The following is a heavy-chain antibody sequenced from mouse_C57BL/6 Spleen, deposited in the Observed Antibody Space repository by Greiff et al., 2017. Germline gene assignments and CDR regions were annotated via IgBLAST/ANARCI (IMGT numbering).Heavy chain of an antibody. CDR2: ISSGSSTI. Sequence: EVQGVESGGGLVKPGGSLKLSCAASGFTFSDYGMHWVRQAPEKGLVWVAYISSGSSTIYYADTVKGRFTISRDNAKNTLFLQMTSLRSEDTAMYYCAREERGSSYGWFAYWGQGTLVTVSA. J-gene: IGHJ3*01. CDR1: GFTFSDYG. CDR3: AREERGSSYGWFAY. V-gene: IGHV5-17*01. D-gene: IGHD1-1*01.